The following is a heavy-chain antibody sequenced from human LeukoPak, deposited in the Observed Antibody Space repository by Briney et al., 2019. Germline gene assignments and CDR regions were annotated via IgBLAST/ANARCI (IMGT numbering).Heavy chain of an antibody. Sequence: GGSLRLSCAASGFTFSSYSMNWVRQAPGKGLEWVSYISSSSSTIYYADSVKGRFTISRDNAKNSLYLQMNSLRAEDTAVYYCARSGGSTVFYYMDVWGKGTTVTVSS. CDR2: ISSSSSTI. D-gene: IGHD2-2*01. J-gene: IGHJ6*03. CDR1: GFTFSSYS. V-gene: IGHV3-48*04. CDR3: ARSGGSTVFYYMDV.